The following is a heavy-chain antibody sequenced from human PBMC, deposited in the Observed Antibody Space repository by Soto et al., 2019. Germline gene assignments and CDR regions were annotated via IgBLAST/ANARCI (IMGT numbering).Heavy chain of an antibody. V-gene: IGHV3-23*01. D-gene: IGHD3-10*01. CDR2: ISGSGGST. Sequence: EVQLLESGGGLVQPGGSLRLSCAASGFTFSSYAMSWVRQAPGKGLEWVSAISGSGGSTYYADSVKGRFTISRDNSKNTLDLQMNSLRAEDTAVYYCAKDRWFHSWTYGMDVWGQGNTVTVSS. CDR1: GFTFSSYA. CDR3: AKDRWFHSWTYGMDV. J-gene: IGHJ6*02.